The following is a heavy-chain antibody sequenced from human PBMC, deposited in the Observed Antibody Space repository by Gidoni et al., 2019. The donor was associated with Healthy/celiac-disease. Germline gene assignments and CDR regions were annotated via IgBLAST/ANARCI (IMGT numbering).Heavy chain of an antibody. CDR3: AKDRGWLQSVDCFDY. V-gene: IGHV3-23*01. J-gene: IGHJ4*02. D-gene: IGHD5-12*01. CDR1: GFTFSSYA. Sequence: EVQLLESGGGLVQPGGSLRLSCAASGFTFSSYAMSWVRQAPGKGLEWVSAISGSGGSTYYADSVKGRFTISRYNSKNTLYLQMNSLRAEDTAVYYCAKDRGWLQSVDCFDYWGQGTLVTVSS. CDR2: ISGSGGST.